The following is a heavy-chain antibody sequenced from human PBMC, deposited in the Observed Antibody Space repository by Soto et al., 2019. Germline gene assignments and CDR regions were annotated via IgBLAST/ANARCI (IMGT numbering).Heavy chain of an antibody. D-gene: IGHD6-6*01. CDR3: ARGRRGVSSSESNDASDI. CDR2: IIPILGIA. V-gene: IGHV1-69*04. Sequence: SVKVSCKASGYTFTGYYMHWVRQAPGQGLEWMGRIIPILGIANYAQKFQGRVTITADKSTSTAYMELSSLRSEDTAVYYCARGRRGVSSSESNDASDIWGQGTMVTVS. CDR1: GYTFTGYY. J-gene: IGHJ3*02.